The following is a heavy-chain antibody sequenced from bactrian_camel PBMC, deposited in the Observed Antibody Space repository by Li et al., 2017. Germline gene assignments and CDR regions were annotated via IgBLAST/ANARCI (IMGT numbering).Heavy chain of an antibody. CDR2: VDSDGRV. V-gene: IGHV3S42*01. CDR1: GYAISRGR. CDR3: AVNRGLRRRRSCRDIGGY. Sequence: DVQLVESGGGSVQAGGSLRLSCAASGYAISRGRLGWFRQAPGKEREGVAAVDSDGRVSYADSVKGRLTISKDNAKNTLSLQMSSLKPEDTAMYYCAVNRGLRRRRSCRDIGGYWGQGTQVTVS. J-gene: IGHJ4*01. D-gene: IGHD5*01.